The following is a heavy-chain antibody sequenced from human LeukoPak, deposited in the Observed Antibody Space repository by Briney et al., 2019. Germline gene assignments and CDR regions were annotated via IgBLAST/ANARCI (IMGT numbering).Heavy chain of an antibody. D-gene: IGHD4-23*01. CDR2: ISAYNGNK. J-gene: IGHJ6*03. Sequence: GASVKVSCKASGYTLTGYCMHWVRQAPGQGLEWLGWISAYNGNKNYVQKFQGRVTMTTDTSTSTAYVELRSLRSDDTAVYYCARGPDIYGGPEDYYYMDVWGKGTTVTISS. V-gene: IGHV1-18*04. CDR3: ARGPDIYGGPEDYYYMDV. CDR1: GYTLTGYC.